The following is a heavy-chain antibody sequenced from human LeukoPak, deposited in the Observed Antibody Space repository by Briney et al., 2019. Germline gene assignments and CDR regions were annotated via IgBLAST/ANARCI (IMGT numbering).Heavy chain of an antibody. CDR3: VKYSNSCYDP. Sequence: GGSLRLSCSASGFTFSSYAMHWVHQAPGKGLEYVSAISSSGGGTYYADSVKGRFTISRDNSKNTLYLQMSSLRAEDTAVYYCVKYSNSCYDPWGQGTLVTVSS. CDR1: GFTFSSYA. D-gene: IGHD6-13*01. V-gene: IGHV3-64D*06. J-gene: IGHJ5*02. CDR2: ISSSGGGT.